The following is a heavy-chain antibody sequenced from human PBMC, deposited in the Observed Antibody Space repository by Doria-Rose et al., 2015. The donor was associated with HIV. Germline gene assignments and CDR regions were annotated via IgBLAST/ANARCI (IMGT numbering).Heavy chain of an antibody. Sequence: QVQLQESGPGQVKPSQTLSLTCTVSNDSIKSGAYYWNWIRHHPEKGLEWLGYISYSGHTFYRPSLKSRLSILVDTSKNQFSLKLTSVTVADTAVYYCARGPLGLSRGVLSYFDYWGRGTLVTVTS. CDR3: ARGPLGLSRGVLSYFDY. J-gene: IGHJ4*02. D-gene: IGHD3-10*01. V-gene: IGHV4-31*03. CDR2: ISYSGHT. CDR1: NDSIKSGAYY.